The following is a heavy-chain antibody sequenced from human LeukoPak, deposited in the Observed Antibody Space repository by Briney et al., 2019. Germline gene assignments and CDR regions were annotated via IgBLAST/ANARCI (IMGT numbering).Heavy chain of an antibody. D-gene: IGHD3-22*01. Sequence: AGGSLRLSCAASGFTFSAYAMMWVRQAPGKGLEWVSSIVATYEGTFYADSVQGRFIISRDNSESTVSLQMNSLRAEDTAVYYCAKDLWDSSGYYRPDAFDIWGQGTMVTVSS. CDR1: GFTFSAYA. V-gene: IGHV3-23*01. J-gene: IGHJ3*02. CDR3: AKDLWDSSGYYRPDAFDI. CDR2: IVATYEGT.